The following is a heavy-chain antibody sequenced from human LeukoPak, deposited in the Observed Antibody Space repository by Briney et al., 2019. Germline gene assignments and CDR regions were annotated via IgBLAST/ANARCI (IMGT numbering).Heavy chain of an antibody. CDR1: GFTFDDYG. CDR3: ARDPIFGVVTTFDY. D-gene: IGHD3-3*01. CDR2: INWNGGST. J-gene: IGHJ4*02. V-gene: IGHV3-20*04. Sequence: SGGSLRLSCAASGFTFDDYGMSWVRQAPGKGLEWVSGINWNGGSTGYADSVKGRFTVSRDNAKNSLYLQMNSLRAEDTVLYYCARDPIFGVVTTFDYWGQGTLVTVSS.